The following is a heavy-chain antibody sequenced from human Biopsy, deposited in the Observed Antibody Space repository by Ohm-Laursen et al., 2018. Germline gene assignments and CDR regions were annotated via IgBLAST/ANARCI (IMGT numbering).Heavy chain of an antibody. CDR1: GFTFHTYA. CDR3: VKQWGGYNFDS. CDR2: IDVSDYNT. V-gene: IGHV3-23*01. D-gene: IGHD1-14*01. J-gene: IGHJ5*01. Sequence: SLRLSCVAPGFTFHTYAMNWVRQAPGKGLEWVAHIDVSDYNTYYADSVRGRFTISRDNSKQMVHLEINSLTADDTAVYYCVKQWGGYNFDSWGQGTLVTVSS.